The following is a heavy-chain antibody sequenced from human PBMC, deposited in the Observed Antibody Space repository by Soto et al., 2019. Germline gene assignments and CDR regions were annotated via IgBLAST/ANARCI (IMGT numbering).Heavy chain of an antibody. D-gene: IGHD3-22*01. CDR3: ARYDSSGYYVDY. Sequence: PSETLSLTCTVSGGSISSGDYYWSWIRQPPGKGLEWIGYIYYSGSTYYNPSLKSRVTISVDTSKNQFSLKLSSVTAADTAVHYCARYDSSGYYVDYWGQGTLVTVSS. CDR2: IYYSGST. CDR1: GGSISSGDYY. V-gene: IGHV4-30-4*01. J-gene: IGHJ4*02.